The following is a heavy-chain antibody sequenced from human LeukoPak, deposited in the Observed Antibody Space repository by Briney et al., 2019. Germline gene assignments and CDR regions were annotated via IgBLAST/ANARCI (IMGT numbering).Heavy chain of an antibody. CDR2: INWNGGST. J-gene: IGHJ4*02. D-gene: IGHD3-22*01. CDR1: GGSFSGYY. Sequence: PSETLSLTCAVYGGSFSGYYWSWIRQPPGKGLEWVSGINWNGGSTGYADSVKGRFTISRDNAKNSLYLQMNSLRAEDTALYYCARSALVYYDSSGYSDYWGQGTLVTVSS. V-gene: IGHV3-20*04. CDR3: ARSALVYYDSSGYSDY.